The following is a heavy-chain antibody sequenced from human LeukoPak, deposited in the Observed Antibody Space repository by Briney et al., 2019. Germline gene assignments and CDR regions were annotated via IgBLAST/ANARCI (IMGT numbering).Heavy chain of an antibody. Sequence: GESLKISCKGSGYSFTSYWIGWVRQLPGKGLEWMGIIYPGDSDTRYSPSFQGQVTISADRSISTAYLQWSSLKASDTAMYYCARNRNGGSGSYGNWFDPWGQGTLVTVSS. CDR3: ARNRNGGSGSYGNWFDP. D-gene: IGHD3-10*01. CDR1: GYSFTSYW. V-gene: IGHV5-51*01. J-gene: IGHJ5*02. CDR2: IYPGDSDT.